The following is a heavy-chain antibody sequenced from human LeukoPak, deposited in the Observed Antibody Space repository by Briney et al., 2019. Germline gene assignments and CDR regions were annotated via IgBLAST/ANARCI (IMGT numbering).Heavy chain of an antibody. Sequence: GGSLRLSCAASGFTFSSYGMSWVCQAPGKGLEWVSAISGSGGSTHYSDSVKGRFTISRDNSKNTLYLQMNSLRAEDPAVYYCARRAGAYSHPYDYWGQGTLVTVSS. CDR2: ISGSGGST. J-gene: IGHJ4*02. CDR3: ARRAGAYSHPYDY. V-gene: IGHV3-23*01. D-gene: IGHD4/OR15-4a*01. CDR1: GFTFSSYG.